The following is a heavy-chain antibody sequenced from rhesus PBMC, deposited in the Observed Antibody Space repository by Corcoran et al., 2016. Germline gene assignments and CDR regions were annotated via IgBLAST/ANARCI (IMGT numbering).Heavy chain of an antibody. J-gene: IGHJ6*01. V-gene: IGHV4-165*01. Sequence: QVQLQESGPGLVKPSETLSLTCAVPGGSFSGYYWGWIRQPPGKGLEWIGYISGSSGSTDYNPSLKSRVTISTDTSKNQFSLKLSSVTAADTAVYYCARMNTVWDSWGQGVVVTVSS. CDR2: ISGSSGST. CDR3: ARMNTVWDS. D-gene: IGHD4-23*01. CDR1: GGSFSGYY.